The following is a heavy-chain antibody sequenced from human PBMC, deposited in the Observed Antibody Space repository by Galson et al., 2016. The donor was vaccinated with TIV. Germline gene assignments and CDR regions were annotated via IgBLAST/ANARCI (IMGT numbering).Heavy chain of an antibody. V-gene: IGHV1-69*02. Sequence: SVKVSCKASGGTLSRFTVSWVRQAPGQGLEWMGRIIPLLGIGNHAQKFQNRVAITADRSTSAAYMELSGLKSEDTAVYYCASLRYGNYYGVDVWGQGTTVTVSS. CDR2: IIPLLGIG. CDR3: ASLRYGNYYGVDV. J-gene: IGHJ6*02. CDR1: GGTLSRFT. D-gene: IGHD3-9*01.